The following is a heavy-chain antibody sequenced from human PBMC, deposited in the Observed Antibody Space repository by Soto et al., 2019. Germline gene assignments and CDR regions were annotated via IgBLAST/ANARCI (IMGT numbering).Heavy chain of an antibody. D-gene: IGHD1-1*01. CDR1: GCNCGSYW. Sequence: GGSLRLSCEASGCNCGSYWMRWIRQVPGKGLVWVARIDIDGGIITYADSVAGRFTISRDNAKKTLYLQMNSLTAEDSALYYCVRGNPLNDYWGHGTLVTVSS. V-gene: IGHV3-74*03. CDR3: VRGNPLNDY. J-gene: IGHJ4*01. CDR2: IDIDGGII.